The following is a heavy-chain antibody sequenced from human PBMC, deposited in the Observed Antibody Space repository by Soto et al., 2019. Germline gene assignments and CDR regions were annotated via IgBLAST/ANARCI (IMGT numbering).Heavy chain of an antibody. CDR3: ARLKIPGYSSGWYGTFDY. CDR1: GGSLSSYY. J-gene: IGHJ4*02. V-gene: IGHV4-59*01. D-gene: IGHD6-19*01. CDR2: IYYSGST. Sequence: LSLTCTVSGGSLSSYYWSWIRQPPGKGLEWIGYIYYSGSTNYNPSLKSRVTISVDTSKNQFSLKLSSVTAADTAVYYCARLKIPGYSSGWYGTFDYWGQGTLVTVSS.